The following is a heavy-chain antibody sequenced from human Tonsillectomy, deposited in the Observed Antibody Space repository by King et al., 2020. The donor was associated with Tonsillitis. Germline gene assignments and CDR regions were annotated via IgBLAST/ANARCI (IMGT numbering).Heavy chain of an antibody. D-gene: IGHD3-9*01. Sequence: VQLVESGGGVVQPGRSLRLSCAASGFTFSSYAMHWVRQAPGKGLEWVAVISYDGSNKYYADSVKGRFTISRDNSKNTLYLQMNSLRAEDTAVYYCASSLAGPSDYDILTGYYPRFDYWGQGTLVTVSS. CDR3: ASSLAGPSDYDILTGYYPRFDY. J-gene: IGHJ4*02. CDR2: ISYDGSNK. CDR1: GFTFSSYA. V-gene: IGHV3-30-3*01.